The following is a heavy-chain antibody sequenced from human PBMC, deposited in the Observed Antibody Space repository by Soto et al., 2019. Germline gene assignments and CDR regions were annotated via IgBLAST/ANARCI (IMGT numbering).Heavy chain of an antibody. V-gene: IGHV3-23*01. J-gene: IGHJ4*02. CDR1: GFTFRNYA. D-gene: IGHD6-19*01. CDR3: AKKGGQWLAPGPFDY. CDR2: ISGSGGST. Sequence: VGSLRLSCAASGFTFRNYAMSWVRQAPGKGLEWVSAISGSGGSTYYADSVKGRFTISRDNSKNTLYLQMNSLRAEDTAVYYCAKKGGQWLAPGPFDYWGQGTLVTVSS.